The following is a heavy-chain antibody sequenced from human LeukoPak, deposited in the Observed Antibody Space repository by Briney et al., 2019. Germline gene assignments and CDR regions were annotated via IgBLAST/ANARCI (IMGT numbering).Heavy chain of an antibody. Sequence: PSETLSLTCTVSDGSITDYYWNWVRQSPEKGLEWIGYVYHTGTTYYSPSLRSRVTISLDRSKNQFSLSLNSVTAADTAVYYCARSVLWFGDLGYWGQGILVTVSS. CDR2: VYHTGTT. CDR1: DGSITDYY. D-gene: IGHD3-10*01. V-gene: IGHV4-59*01. J-gene: IGHJ4*02. CDR3: ARSVLWFGDLGY.